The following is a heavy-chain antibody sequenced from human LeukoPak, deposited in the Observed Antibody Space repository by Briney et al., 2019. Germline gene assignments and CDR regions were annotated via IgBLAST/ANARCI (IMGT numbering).Heavy chain of an antibody. J-gene: IGHJ3*02. CDR2: ISGSGGRT. V-gene: IGHV3-23*01. CDR1: GFTFSSYA. D-gene: IGHD3-22*01. CDR3: AKANTYYYDSSGYYRPYDAFDI. Sequence: GGSLKLSCAASGFTFSSYAMSWVRQAPGKGLEWVSAISGSGGRTYYADSVKGRFTISRDNSKNTLYLRMNSLRAEDTAVYYCAKANTYYYDSSGYYRPYDAFDIWGQGTMVTVSS.